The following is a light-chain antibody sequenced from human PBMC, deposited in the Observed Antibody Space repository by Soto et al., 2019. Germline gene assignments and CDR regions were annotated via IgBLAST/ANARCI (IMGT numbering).Light chain of an antibody. Sequence: DVVMTESPLSLVVTLGRPGYSFCSSCESFVYSDGNTYLHWFQQRPGQSPRRLIYKSSNRDSGVPARFSGSGSGTDFTLKISRLEAEDVGVYYCVQDTHWPPTFGHGTRVEIK. CDR1: ESFVYSDGNTY. J-gene: IGKJ5*01. V-gene: IGKV2-30*01. CDR3: VQDTHWPPT. CDR2: KSS.